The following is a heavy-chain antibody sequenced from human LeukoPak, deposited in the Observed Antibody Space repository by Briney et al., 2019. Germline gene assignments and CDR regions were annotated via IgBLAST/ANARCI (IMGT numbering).Heavy chain of an antibody. Sequence: GGSLRLSCAASGFTVSSNYMSWVRQAPGKGLEWVSVIYSGGSTYYADSVKGRFTISRDNSKNTLYLQMNSLRAGDTAVYYCARDRKRGDYYYMDVWGKGTTVTVSS. J-gene: IGHJ6*03. CDR1: GFTVSSNY. CDR3: ARDRKRGDYYYMDV. V-gene: IGHV3-66*02. CDR2: IYSGGST. D-gene: IGHD3-16*01.